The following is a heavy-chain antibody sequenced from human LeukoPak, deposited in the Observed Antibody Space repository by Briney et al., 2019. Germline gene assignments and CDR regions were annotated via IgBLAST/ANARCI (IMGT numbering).Heavy chain of an antibody. J-gene: IGHJ4*02. Sequence: GGSLRLSCAASGLIVSNNYTSWVRQAPGKGLEWVSVIYSGGSTYYADSVKGRFTISRDNSKNTLYLQMNSLRAEDTAVYYCARGAYSSGFRLDYWGQGTLVTVSS. D-gene: IGHD6-19*01. V-gene: IGHV3-53*01. CDR3: ARGAYSSGFRLDY. CDR1: GLIVSNNY. CDR2: IYSGGST.